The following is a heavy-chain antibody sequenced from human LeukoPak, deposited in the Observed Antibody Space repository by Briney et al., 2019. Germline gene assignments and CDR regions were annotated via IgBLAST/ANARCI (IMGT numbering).Heavy chain of an antibody. CDR1: GFTFSSHW. CDR2: IKKDGSDT. D-gene: IGHD3-22*01. J-gene: IGHJ6*02. CDR3: ATDMGDDTSGSYRFGLDV. Sequence: GGSLTLSCAASGFTFSSHWMYWVRQVPGKGLVWASRIKKDGSDTTYADSVKGRFTISRDNAKNTLYLQMNSLRAEDTAVYYCATDMGDDTSGSYRFGLDVWGLGTTVTVSS. V-gene: IGHV3-74*01.